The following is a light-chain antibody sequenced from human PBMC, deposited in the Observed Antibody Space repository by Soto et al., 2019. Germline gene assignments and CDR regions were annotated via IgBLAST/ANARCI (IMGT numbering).Light chain of an antibody. Sequence: QSVLTQPPSASGSLGQSVTISCTGTSSDVGGYNYVSWHQQHPGKAPKVMIYEVTKRPPGVPDRFSGSKSGNTAALTVSGLQAEDEADYYCSSSAGGGNPVRLGGGTQLAVL. CDR1: SSDVGGYNY. CDR3: SSSAGGGNPVR. CDR2: EVT. V-gene: IGLV2-8*01. J-gene: IGLJ2*01.